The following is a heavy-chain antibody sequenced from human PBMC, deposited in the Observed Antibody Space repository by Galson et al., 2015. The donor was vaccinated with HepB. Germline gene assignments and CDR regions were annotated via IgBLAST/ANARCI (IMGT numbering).Heavy chain of an antibody. V-gene: IGHV3-21*01. CDR3: ARDYDFWSGFGGYDSGVAFDI. D-gene: IGHD3-3*01. Sequence: SLRLSCAASGFTFSSYSRNWVRQAPGKGLEWVSSISSSSSYIYYADSVKGRFTISRDNAKNSLYLQMNSLRAEDTAVYYCARDYDFWSGFGGYDSGVAFDIWGQGTMVTVSS. CDR1: GFTFSSYS. J-gene: IGHJ3*02. CDR2: ISSSSSYI.